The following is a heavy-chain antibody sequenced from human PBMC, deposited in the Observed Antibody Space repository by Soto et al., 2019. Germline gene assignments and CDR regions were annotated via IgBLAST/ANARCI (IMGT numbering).Heavy chain of an antibody. D-gene: IGHD4-17*01. V-gene: IGHV4-31*03. CDR1: GGSISSGGYY. CDR3: ARGPGGGMTTAWYFDL. Sequence: QVQLQESGPGLVKPSQTLSLTSTVSGGSISSGGYYWSWIRQHPGKGLEWIGYIYYSGSTYYNPSLKSRVTISVDTSKNQFSLKLSSVTAADTAVYYCARGPGGGMTTAWYFDLWGRGTLVTVSS. CDR2: IYYSGST. J-gene: IGHJ2*01.